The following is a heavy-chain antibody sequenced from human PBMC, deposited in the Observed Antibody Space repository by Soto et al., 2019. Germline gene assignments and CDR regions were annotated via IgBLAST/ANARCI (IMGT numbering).Heavy chain of an antibody. CDR1: GGSISSGDYY. V-gene: IGHV4-30-4*01. Sequence: PSETLSLTCTVSGGSISSGDYYWSWIRQAPGKGLEWIGYIYYSGSTYYNPSLKSRVTISVDTSKNQFSLNLSSVTAADTAVYYCAKEPVSITIFPVSGMHVSGRGPTLTVSS. J-gene: IGHJ6*02. CDR2: IYYSGST. D-gene: IGHD3-3*01. CDR3: AKEPVSITIFPVSGMHV.